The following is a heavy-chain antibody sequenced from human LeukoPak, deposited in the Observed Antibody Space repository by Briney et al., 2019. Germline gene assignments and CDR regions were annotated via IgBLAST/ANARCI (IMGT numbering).Heavy chain of an antibody. CDR2: IYYSGST. CDR1: GGSISSYY. J-gene: IGHJ4*02. V-gene: IGHV4-59*01. CDR3: ARVSGYENFDY. D-gene: IGHD5-12*01. Sequence: SETLSLTCTVSGGSISSYYWSWIRQPPGKGLEWIGYIYYSGSTNYNPSLKSRVTISVDTSKNQLSLKLSSVNAADTAVYYCARVSGYENFDYWGQGTLVTVSS.